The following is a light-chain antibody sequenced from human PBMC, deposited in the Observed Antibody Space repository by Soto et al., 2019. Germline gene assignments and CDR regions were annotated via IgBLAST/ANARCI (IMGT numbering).Light chain of an antibody. CDR3: QQYNSWLPLT. CDR1: QSVSSN. Sequence: EIVMTQSPATLSVSPGERATLSCRASQSVSSNLAWYQQKPGQAPRLLIYGASTRATGIPARFSGSGYGTEFTLTSSRLQSEDFAVYYCQQYNSWLPLTCGGGPKVEIK. J-gene: IGKJ4*02. CDR2: GAS. V-gene: IGKV3D-15*01.